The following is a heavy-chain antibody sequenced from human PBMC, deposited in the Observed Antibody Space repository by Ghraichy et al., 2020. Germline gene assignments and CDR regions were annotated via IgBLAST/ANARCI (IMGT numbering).Heavy chain of an antibody. CDR1: GFSFSTYA. CDR3: AKRDNSDRYTGRDIFDI. Sequence: GGSLRLSCVASGFSFSTYAMNWVRQAPGKGLEWVSSLTASGDRAYYADSVKGRITISRDNSKNTLRLQIDNVGPEDTAVYYCAKRDNSDRYTGRDIFDIWGQGTLVVVSS. CDR2: LTASGDRA. D-gene: IGHD2/OR15-2a*01. J-gene: IGHJ3*02. V-gene: IGHV3-23*01.